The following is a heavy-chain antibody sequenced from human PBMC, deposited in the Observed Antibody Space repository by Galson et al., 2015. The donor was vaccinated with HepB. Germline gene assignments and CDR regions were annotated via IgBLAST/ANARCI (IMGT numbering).Heavy chain of an antibody. CDR3: AKAPGVITTGGYYFDY. Sequence: LRLSCAASGFNFRSYAMTWVRQAAGKGLEWVSGLSGSGGHPYYAESVRGRFTISRDNSKNTVYLEMTGLRGEDTALYYCAKAPGVITTGGYYFDYWGQGTQVTVSS. V-gene: IGHV3-23*01. D-gene: IGHD4-17*01. CDR1: GFNFRSYA. J-gene: IGHJ4*02. CDR2: LSGSGGHP.